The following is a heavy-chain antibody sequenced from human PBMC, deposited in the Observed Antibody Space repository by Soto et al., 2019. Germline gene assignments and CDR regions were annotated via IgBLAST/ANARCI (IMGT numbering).Heavy chain of an antibody. CDR3: AKRKDVYYYGMDV. CDR2: INEDGSGK. Sequence: GGSLRLSCAASGFTFSSYWMSWVRQAPGKGLEWVANINEDGSGKYYVDSVKGRFTVSRDNAKNSLYLQMNSLGAEDTALYYCAKRKDVYYYGMDVWGQGTTVTVS. CDR1: GFTFSSYW. J-gene: IGHJ6*01. V-gene: IGHV3-7*01.